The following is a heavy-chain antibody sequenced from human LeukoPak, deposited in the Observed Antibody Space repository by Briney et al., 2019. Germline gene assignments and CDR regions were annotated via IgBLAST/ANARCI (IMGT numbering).Heavy chain of an antibody. J-gene: IGHJ4*02. V-gene: IGHV3-23*05. CDR2: ISGKGTTT. Sequence: AGGSLRLSCVASGLNFRSYGMSWVRQAPGKGLEWVASISGKGTTTFYADSVKGRFTISRDNSKNTLYLQMSSLKTEDTAVYYCARGRGGNYYNYFDYWGLGTLVTVSS. CDR1: GLNFRSYG. CDR3: ARGRGGNYYNYFDY. D-gene: IGHD1-26*01.